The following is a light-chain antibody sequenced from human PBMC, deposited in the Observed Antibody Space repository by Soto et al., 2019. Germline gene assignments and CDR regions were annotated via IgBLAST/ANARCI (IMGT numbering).Light chain of an antibody. CDR2: WAS. V-gene: IGKV4-1*01. Sequence: DIVMTQSPDSLAVSLGERATINCKSSQSVLHSSNNKNYLTWYQQKAGQPPKLLIYWASTRESGVPDRFSGSGSGTDFTLTISSLQAEDVAVYYCQQYYATPWTFDQGTKVEIK. CDR1: QSVLHSSNNKNY. J-gene: IGKJ1*01. CDR3: QQYYATPWT.